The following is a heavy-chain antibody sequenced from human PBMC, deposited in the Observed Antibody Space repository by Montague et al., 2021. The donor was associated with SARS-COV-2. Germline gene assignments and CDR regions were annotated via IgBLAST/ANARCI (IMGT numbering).Heavy chain of an antibody. CDR2: ISYDGTTE. CDR3: ARESDSSTYYAFDV. V-gene: IGHV3-30*04. Sequence: SLRLSCAASGFTLTSGFSFSYSTMHWVRQAPGKGLEWLAVISYDGTTEYWADSVKGRFTISRDNSKNTLYLQMNGLRPEDTAVYYCARESDSSTYYAFDVWGQGTMVTVSS. D-gene: IGHD3-22*01. J-gene: IGHJ3*01. CDR1: GFTLTSGFSFSYST.